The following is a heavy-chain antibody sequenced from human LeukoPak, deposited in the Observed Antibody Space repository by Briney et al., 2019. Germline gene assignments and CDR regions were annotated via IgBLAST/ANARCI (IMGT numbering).Heavy chain of an antibody. CDR3: ARSQNYGGLSPFDC. V-gene: IGHV3-33*01. CDR1: GFTFSSYG. CDR2: IWYDGSNK. D-gene: IGHD4-17*01. J-gene: IGHJ4*02. Sequence: PGRSLRLSCAASGFTFSSYGMHWVRQAPGKGLEWVAVIWYDGSNKYYADSVKGRFTISRDNSKNTLYLQMNSLRAEDTAVYYCARSQNYGGLSPFDCWGQGALVTVSS.